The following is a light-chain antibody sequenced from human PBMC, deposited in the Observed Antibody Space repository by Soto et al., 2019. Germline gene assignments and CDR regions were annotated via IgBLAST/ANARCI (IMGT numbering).Light chain of an antibody. Sequence: QTALAQPASVSGSPGQLITISCTGTSGDIGSYNRGSWYHQHSDTAPKLIIYEVTDRTSGGTNRFSISKSGNTASLTISGRQAEDEAEYYCSSYTNINTRACVFGTGTKVTVL. V-gene: IGLV2-14*01. CDR3: SSYTNINTRACV. J-gene: IGLJ1*01. CDR1: SGDIGSYNR. CDR2: EVT.